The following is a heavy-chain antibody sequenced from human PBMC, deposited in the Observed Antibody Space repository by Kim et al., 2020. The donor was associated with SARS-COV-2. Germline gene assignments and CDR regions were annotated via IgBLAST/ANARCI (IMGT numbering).Heavy chain of an antibody. CDR1: GFTFDTYA. V-gene: IGHV3-23*01. Sequence: GGSLRLSCVASGFTFDTYAMSWVRQAPGKGLEWVSVISGGAVNKFYADSVRGRFTISRDNSKNTLYLQMNSLRDEDTALYYCAKMVIMDGYNYFYYYAMDVWGQRATGTVSS. D-gene: IGHD2-21*01. CDR2: ISGGAVNK. CDR3: AKMVIMDGYNYFYYYAMDV. J-gene: IGHJ6*02.